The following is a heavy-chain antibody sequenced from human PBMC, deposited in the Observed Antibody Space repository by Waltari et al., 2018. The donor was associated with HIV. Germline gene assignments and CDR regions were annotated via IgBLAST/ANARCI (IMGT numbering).Heavy chain of an antibody. Sequence: QLMQSGPEMRRPGASVKISCRAGGFDLTSHGITWVRQAPGQGSGGVGCDCDDGRNKDIERRCKEGVSLTTDKSTNTAVLEVRDLGVDDTATYYCVKGGGTWLQETHYYKGLDVWGQGTLVIVSS. D-gene: IGHD3-22*01. CDR3: VKGGGTWLQETHYYKGLDV. CDR1: GFDLTSHG. V-gene: IGHV1-18*01. CDR2: DCDDGRNK. J-gene: IGHJ3*01.